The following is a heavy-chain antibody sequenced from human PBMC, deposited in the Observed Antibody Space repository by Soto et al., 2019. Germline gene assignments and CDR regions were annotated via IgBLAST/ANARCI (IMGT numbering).Heavy chain of an antibody. CDR1: GGSISSYY. J-gene: IGHJ3*02. D-gene: IGHD4-17*01. V-gene: IGHV4-59*01. CDR2: IYYSGST. Sequence: PSETLSLTCTVSGGSISSYYWSWIRQPPGKGLEWIGYIYYSGSTNYNPSLKSRVTISVDTSKNQFSLKLSSVTAADTAVYYCARDVYGETAFDIWGQGTMVTVSS. CDR3: ARDVYGETAFDI.